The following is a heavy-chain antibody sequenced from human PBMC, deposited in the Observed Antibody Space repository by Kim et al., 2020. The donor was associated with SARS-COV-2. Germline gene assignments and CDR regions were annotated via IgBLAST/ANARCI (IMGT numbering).Heavy chain of an antibody. V-gene: IGHV4-34*01. CDR2: INHSGST. Sequence: SETLSLTCAVYGGSFSGYYWSWIRQPPGKGLEWIGEINHSGSTNYNPSLKSRVTISVDTSKNQFSLKLSSVTAADTAVYYCARGHYYDSSDDYWGQGTLVTVSS. D-gene: IGHD3-22*01. J-gene: IGHJ4*02. CDR3: ARGHYYDSSDDY. CDR1: GGSFSGYY.